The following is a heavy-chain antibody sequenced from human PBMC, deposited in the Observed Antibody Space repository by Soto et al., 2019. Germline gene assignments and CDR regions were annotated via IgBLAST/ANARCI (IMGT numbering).Heavy chain of an antibody. V-gene: IGHV4-31*03. CDR1: GGSISSGGYY. J-gene: IGHJ6*02. CDR3: ARNIAVAGPGLGMDV. CDR2: IYYSGST. D-gene: IGHD6-19*01. Sequence: SETLSLTCTVSGGSISSGGYYWSWIRQHPGKGLEWIGYIYYSGSTYYNPSLKSRVTISVDTSKNQFSLKLSSVTAADTAVYYCARNIAVAGPGLGMDVWGQGTTVT.